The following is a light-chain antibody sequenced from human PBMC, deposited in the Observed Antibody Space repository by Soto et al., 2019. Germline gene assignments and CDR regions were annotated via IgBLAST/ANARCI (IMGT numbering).Light chain of an antibody. CDR3: QQRANWHPLT. CDR1: QTISSW. V-gene: IGKV1-5*01. CDR2: DAS. Sequence: DIQMTQSPSTLSGSVGDRVTITCRASQTISSWLAWYQQKPGKATKLLIYDASKRANGIPARFTGSGSGADFTLTISSLEPEDFAAYYCQQRANWHPLTFGQGTRLEIK. J-gene: IGKJ5*01.